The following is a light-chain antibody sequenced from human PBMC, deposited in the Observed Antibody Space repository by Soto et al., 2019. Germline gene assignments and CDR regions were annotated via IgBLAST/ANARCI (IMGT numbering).Light chain of an antibody. CDR1: QDIRNF. J-gene: IGKJ3*01. CDR2: AAS. CDR3: QKYSSVPV. V-gene: IGKV1-27*01. Sequence: DIQMTQSPTSLSASVGDRVTITCRASQDIRNFVAWYQQKPGKAPKLLIYAASTLQSGVPSRFSGSGSGTDFTLTLNRLQPEDVSTYSCQKYSSVPVFGPGTKVEIK.